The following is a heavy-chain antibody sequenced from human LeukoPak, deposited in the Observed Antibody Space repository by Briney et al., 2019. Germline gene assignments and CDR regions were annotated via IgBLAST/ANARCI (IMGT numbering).Heavy chain of an antibody. J-gene: IGHJ3*02. CDR3: ARDGGSGSYRKGPAFDI. D-gene: IGHD3-10*01. Sequence: SETLSLTCTVSGGSISSYYWSWFRQPPGKGLEWIGYIYYSGSTNYNPSLKSRVTISVDTSKNQFSLKLSSVTAADTAVYYSARDGGSGSYRKGPAFDIWGQGTMVTVAS. CDR2: IYYSGST. V-gene: IGHV4-59*01. CDR1: GGSISSYY.